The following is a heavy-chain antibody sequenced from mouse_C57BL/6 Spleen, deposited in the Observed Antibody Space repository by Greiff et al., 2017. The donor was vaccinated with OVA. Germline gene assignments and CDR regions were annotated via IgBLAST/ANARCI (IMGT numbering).Heavy chain of an antibody. D-gene: IGHD3-2*02. CDR3: ARWTAQATDYAMDY. CDR2: INPSSGYT. Sequence: QVQLKESGAELARPGASVKMSCKASGYTFTSYTMHWVKQRPGQGLEWIGYINPSSGYTKYNQKFKDKATLTADKSSSTAYMQLSSLTSEDSAVYYCARWTAQATDYAMDYWGQGTSVTVSS. CDR1: GYTFTSYT. V-gene: IGHV1-4*01. J-gene: IGHJ4*01.